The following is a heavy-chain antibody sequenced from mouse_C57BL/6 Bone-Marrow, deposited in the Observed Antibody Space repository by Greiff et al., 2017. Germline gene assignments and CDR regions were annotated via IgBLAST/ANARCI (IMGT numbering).Heavy chain of an antibody. V-gene: IGHV5-6*01. D-gene: IGHD1-1*02. Sequence: EVQRVESGGDLVKPGGSLKLSCEASGFTFSSYGMSWVRQTPDKRLEWVATISSGGSYTYYPDSVKGRFTISRDNTKNTLYLQMSSLKSEDTAMYYCAGLLWPYYAMDYWGQGTSVTVSS. CDR3: AGLLWPYYAMDY. J-gene: IGHJ4*01. CDR1: GFTFSSYG. CDR2: ISSGGSYT.